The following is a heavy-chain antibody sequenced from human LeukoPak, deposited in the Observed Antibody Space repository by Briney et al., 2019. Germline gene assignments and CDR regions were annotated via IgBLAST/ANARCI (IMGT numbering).Heavy chain of an antibody. Sequence: GGSLRLSCAASGFTFSSYEMNWVRRAPGKGLEWVSYISSSGSTIYYADSVKGRFTISRDNAKNSLYLQMDSLRAEDTAVYYCARDPDGSGKDYWGQGTLVTVSS. CDR3: ARDPDGSGKDY. CDR1: GFTFSSYE. J-gene: IGHJ4*02. CDR2: ISSSGSTI. D-gene: IGHD3-10*01. V-gene: IGHV3-48*03.